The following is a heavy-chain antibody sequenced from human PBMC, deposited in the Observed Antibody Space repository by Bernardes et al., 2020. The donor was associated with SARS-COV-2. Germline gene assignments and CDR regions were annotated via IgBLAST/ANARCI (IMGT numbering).Heavy chain of an antibody. D-gene: IGHD6-13*01. Sequence: TLSLTCTVSGVSITSGAYYWGWIRQPAGKTLEWMGRVYSSGNTHYNPSLKGRVTISLDTSKNQFSLNLISVTAADTAVYFCVGVSSSWSSDPWGQGTLVVVSS. CDR1: GVSITSGAYY. CDR2: VYSSGNT. CDR3: VGVSSSWSSDP. V-gene: IGHV4-61*02. J-gene: IGHJ5*02.